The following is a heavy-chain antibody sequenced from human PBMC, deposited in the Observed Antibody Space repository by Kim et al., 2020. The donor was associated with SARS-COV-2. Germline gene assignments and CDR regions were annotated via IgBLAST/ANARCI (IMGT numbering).Heavy chain of an antibody. V-gene: IGHV3-48*02. Sequence: GGSLRLSCAASGFTFSSYSMNWVRQAPGKGLEWVSYISSSSSTIYYADSVKGRFTISRDNAKNSLYLQMNSLRDEDTAVYYCARDFRRGTNYYDSSGYFDYWGQGTLVTVSS. CDR1: GFTFSSYS. CDR2: ISSSSSTI. CDR3: ARDFRRGTNYYDSSGYFDY. D-gene: IGHD3-22*01. J-gene: IGHJ4*02.